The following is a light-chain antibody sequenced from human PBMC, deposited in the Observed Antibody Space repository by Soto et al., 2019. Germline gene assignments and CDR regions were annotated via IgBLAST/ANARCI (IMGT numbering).Light chain of an antibody. CDR2: EVN. V-gene: IGLV2-14*01. J-gene: IGLJ2*01. CDR3: TSYASGSTL. CDR1: NSDVGSSVY. Sequence: QSVLTQPASVSGSPGQSISFSCAGSNSDVGSSVYVSWYRQHPGKAPQLIIYEVNKRPSGVSNRFSGSKSGNTASLTISGLQPDDEADYYCTSYASGSTLFGGGTKLTVL.